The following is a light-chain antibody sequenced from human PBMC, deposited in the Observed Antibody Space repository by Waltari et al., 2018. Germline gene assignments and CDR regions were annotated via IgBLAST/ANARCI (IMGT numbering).Light chain of an antibody. J-gene: IGKJ1*01. CDR2: DAS. V-gene: IGKV3-20*01. CDR3: QKYGSLPAT. Sequence: PGERVTLSCRASQSISKYLAWYQQKPGQAPSLLIYDASSRATGIPDRFSGSGSGTDFSLTISRLEPEDFAVYYCQKYGSLPATFGQGTKVEIK. CDR1: QSISKY.